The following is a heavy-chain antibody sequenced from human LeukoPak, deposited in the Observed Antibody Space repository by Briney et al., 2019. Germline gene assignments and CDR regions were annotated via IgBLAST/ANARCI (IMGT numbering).Heavy chain of an antibody. V-gene: IGHV3-15*01. Sequence: GGSLRLSCAASEFTFSNAWMSWVRQAPGKGLEWVGRIKSKTDGGTTDYAAPVKGRFTISRDDSKNTLYLQMNSLKTEDTAVYYCTTDSHYYDSSGYQGYWGQGTLVTVSS. CDR1: EFTFSNAW. D-gene: IGHD3-22*01. CDR3: TTDSHYYDSSGYQGY. CDR2: IKSKTDGGTT. J-gene: IGHJ4*02.